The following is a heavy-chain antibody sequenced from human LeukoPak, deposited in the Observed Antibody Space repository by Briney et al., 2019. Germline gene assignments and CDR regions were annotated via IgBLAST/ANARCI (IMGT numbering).Heavy chain of an antibody. J-gene: IGHJ4*02. CDR3: ARLRDDYGDYSFDY. V-gene: IGHV3-48*04. D-gene: IGHD4-17*01. CDR1: GFTFSSYA. Sequence: GSLRLSCAASGFTFSSYAMGWVRRAPGKGLEWVSYISSSGSTIYYADSVKGRFTISRDNAKNSLYLQMNSLRAEDTAVYYCARLRDDYGDYSFDYWGQGTLVTVSS. CDR2: ISSSGSTI.